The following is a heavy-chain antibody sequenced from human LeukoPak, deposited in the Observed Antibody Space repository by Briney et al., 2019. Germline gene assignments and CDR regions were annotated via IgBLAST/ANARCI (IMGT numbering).Heavy chain of an antibody. CDR2: IYSGGST. CDR1: GFTVSSNY. J-gene: IGHJ6*02. CDR3: ATPTVTTPTNYYGMDV. D-gene: IGHD4-17*01. Sequence: PGGSLRLSCAASGFTVSSNYMSWVRQAPGKGLEWVSVIYSGGSTYYADSVKGRFTISRDNSKNTLYLQMNSLRAEDTAVYYCATPTVTTPTNYYGMDVWGQGTTVTVPS. V-gene: IGHV3-66*01.